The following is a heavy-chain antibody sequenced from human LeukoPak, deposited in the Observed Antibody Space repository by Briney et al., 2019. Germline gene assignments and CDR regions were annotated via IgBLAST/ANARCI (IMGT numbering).Heavy chain of an antibody. CDR2: INWNGGSI. V-gene: IGHV3-20*01. CDR3: ARGLSIWDAFDI. D-gene: IGHD2-21*01. J-gene: IGHJ3*02. Sequence: GSLRLSCAASGFTFDDYGMSWVRQAPGKGLEWVSGINWNGGSIGYADSVKGRFTISRDNAKNSLYLQMNSLRAEDTALYHCARGLSIWDAFDIWGQGTMVTVSS. CDR1: GFTFDDYG.